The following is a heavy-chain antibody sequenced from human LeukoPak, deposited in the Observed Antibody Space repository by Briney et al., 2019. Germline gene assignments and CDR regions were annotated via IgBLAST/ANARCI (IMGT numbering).Heavy chain of an antibody. Sequence: GGSLRLSCAASGFTFSSYGMHWVRQAPGKGLEWVAVISYDGSNKYYADSVKGRFTISRDNSKNTPYLQMNSLRAEDTAVYYCAKDHGSGPRDYYYYMDVWGKGTTVTVSS. CDR1: GFTFSSYG. CDR2: ISYDGSNK. J-gene: IGHJ6*03. D-gene: IGHD3-10*01. CDR3: AKDHGSGPRDYYYYMDV. V-gene: IGHV3-30*18.